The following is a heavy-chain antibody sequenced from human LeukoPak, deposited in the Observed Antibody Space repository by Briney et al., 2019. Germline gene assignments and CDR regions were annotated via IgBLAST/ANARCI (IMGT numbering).Heavy chain of an antibody. J-gene: IGHJ4*02. Sequence: ASVKVSCKASGYTFTNFDINWLRQATGQGLEWMGWMNPNTGNAGYAQTFQDRVTITWDASISTAYMDLSSLRSEDTAVYYCARVGYSNSYDYWGQGTLVTVSS. V-gene: IGHV1-8*02. CDR1: GYTFTNFD. D-gene: IGHD4-11*01. CDR2: MNPNTGNA. CDR3: ARVGYSNSYDY.